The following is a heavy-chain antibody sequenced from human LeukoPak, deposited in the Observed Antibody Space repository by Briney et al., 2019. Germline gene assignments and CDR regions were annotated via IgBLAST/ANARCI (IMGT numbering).Heavy chain of an antibody. CDR3: AKDLPSNDRYCATSSCSLFDS. J-gene: IGHJ4*02. CDR1: GFTVSSNY. D-gene: IGHD2-2*01. V-gene: IGHV3-53*01. CDR2: IYSGGST. Sequence: GGSLRLSCAASGFTVSSNYMSWVRQAPGKGLEWVSVIYSGGSTYYADSVQGRCTISRDNSNNTLYLQLDSLRAEDTALYFCAKDLPSNDRYCATSSCSLFDSWGQGTLVTVSS.